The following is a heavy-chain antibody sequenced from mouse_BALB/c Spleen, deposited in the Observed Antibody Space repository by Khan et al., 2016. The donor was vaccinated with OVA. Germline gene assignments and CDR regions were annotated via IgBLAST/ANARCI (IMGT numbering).Heavy chain of an antibody. J-gene: IGHJ3*01. D-gene: IGHD1-1*01. CDR2: ISPNSDGS. CDR3: VGTLYYYGSAYEGFAY. V-gene: IGHV1S136*01. Sequence: VQLKQSGPELVKPGASVKMSCKASGYTFTSYVMHWVKQKPGQGLEWIGYISPNSDGSKYNEKFRGKATLTSDKSSSTAYMELSSLTSEDSAVYSGVGTLYYYGSAYEGFAYWGQGTLVTVSA. CDR1: GYTFTSYV.